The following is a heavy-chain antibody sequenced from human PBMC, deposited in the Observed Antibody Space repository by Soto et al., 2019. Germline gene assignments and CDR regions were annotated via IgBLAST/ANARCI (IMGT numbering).Heavy chain of an antibody. J-gene: IGHJ4*02. V-gene: IGHV3-23*01. CDR2: ISGSGGST. Sequence: EVQLLESGGGLVQPGGSLRLSCAASGFTFSSYAMSWVRQAPGKGLEWVSAISGSGGSTYYAESVKGRFTISRDNPKNTLYLQMNSLRAEDTSVYYCAKDKLYSSSWTYFDYWGQGTLVTVSS. CDR1: GFTFSSYA. CDR3: AKDKLYSSSWTYFDY. D-gene: IGHD6-13*01.